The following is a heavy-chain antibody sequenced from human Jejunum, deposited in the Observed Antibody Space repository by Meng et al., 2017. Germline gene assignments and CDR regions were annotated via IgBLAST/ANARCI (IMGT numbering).Heavy chain of an antibody. D-gene: IGHD1-26*01. V-gene: IGHV4-61*08. J-gene: IGHJ4*02. CDR2: AST. Sequence: QMPMREVGPGLVRPSEPLSLICSVSGGSVSSAGYQWSWIRQPPGKGLEWIGYASTNYNPSLKSRVTISVDTSKNQFSLRLTSVTAADTAVYYCARDHMGSLDYWGQGILVTVSS. CDR1: GGSVSSAGYQ. CDR3: ARDHMGSLDY.